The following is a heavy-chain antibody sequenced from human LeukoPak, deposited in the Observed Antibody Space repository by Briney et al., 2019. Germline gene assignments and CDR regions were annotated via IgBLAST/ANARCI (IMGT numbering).Heavy chain of an antibody. D-gene: IGHD2-2*01. CDR1: GFTFSSYS. V-gene: IGHV3-21*01. J-gene: IGHJ4*02. CDR2: ISSSSSYI. CDR3: ATGRSCTTCYLPDY. Sequence: PGGSLRLPCAASGFTFSSYSMNWVRQAPGKGLEWVSSISSSSSYIYYADSVKGRFTISRDNAKNSLYLQMNSLRAEDTAVYHCATGRSCTTCYLPDYWGQGTLVTVSS.